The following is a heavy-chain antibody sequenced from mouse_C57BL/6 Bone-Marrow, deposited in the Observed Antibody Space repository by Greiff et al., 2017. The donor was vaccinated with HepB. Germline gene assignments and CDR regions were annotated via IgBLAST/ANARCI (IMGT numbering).Heavy chain of an antibody. Sequence: VQLQQSGAELVRPGASVKLSCTASGFNIKDYYMHWVKQRPEQGLEWIGWIDPENGDTEYASKFQGKATITADTSSNTAYLQLSSLTSEDTAVYYCTTEDYDGTGYFDVWGTGTTVTVSS. CDR1: GFNIKDYY. CDR2: IDPENGDT. D-gene: IGHD2-4*01. CDR3: TTEDYDGTGYFDV. V-gene: IGHV14-4*01. J-gene: IGHJ1*03.